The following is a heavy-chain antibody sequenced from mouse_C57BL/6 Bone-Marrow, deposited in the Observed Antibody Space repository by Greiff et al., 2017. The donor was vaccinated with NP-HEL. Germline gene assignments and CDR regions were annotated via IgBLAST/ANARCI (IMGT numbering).Heavy chain of an antibody. CDR3: ARRSYYDDDVYYAMDY. CDR2: IYPRSGNT. J-gene: IGHJ4*01. CDR1: GYTFTSYG. Sequence: VQLQQSGAELARPGASVKLSCKASGYTFTSYGISWVKQRTGQGLEWIGEIYPRSGNTYYNEKFKGKATLTADKSSSTAYMELRSLTSEDSAVYFCARRSYYDDDVYYAMDYWGQGTSVTVSS. V-gene: IGHV1-81*01. D-gene: IGHD2-4*01.